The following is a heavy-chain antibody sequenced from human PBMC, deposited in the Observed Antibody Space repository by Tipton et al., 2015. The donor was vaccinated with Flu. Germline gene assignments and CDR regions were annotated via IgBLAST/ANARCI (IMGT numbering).Heavy chain of an antibody. D-gene: IGHD3-3*01. CDR1: GFTFSDDY. CDR2: ISSSGSTI. Sequence: SLRLSCAASGFTFSDDYMSWIRQAPGKGLEWASHISSSGSTINYADSVKGRFTISRDNAKNSLYLQMNSLRAEDTAVYYCARDHPPSITVLGEITDYFGMDVWDQGP. V-gene: IGHV3-11*01. J-gene: IGHJ6*02. CDR3: ARDHPPSITVLGEITDYFGMDV.